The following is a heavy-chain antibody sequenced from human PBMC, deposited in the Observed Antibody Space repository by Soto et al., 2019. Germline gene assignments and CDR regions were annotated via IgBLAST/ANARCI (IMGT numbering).Heavy chain of an antibody. Sequence: SETLSLTCTVFGGSISGFYWSWIRQPPGKGLEWIGYFYYSGSTSYNPSLKSRLTIPVDTSKNQFSLRLTSVTAADTAVYYCAREDSRGYKFFDYWGHGTLVTVYS. CDR2: FYYSGST. CDR3: AREDSRGYKFFDY. V-gene: IGHV4-59*01. J-gene: IGHJ4*01. CDR1: GGSISGFY. D-gene: IGHD3-22*01.